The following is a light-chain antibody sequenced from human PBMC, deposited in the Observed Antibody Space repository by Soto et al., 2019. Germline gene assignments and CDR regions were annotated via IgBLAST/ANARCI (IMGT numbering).Light chain of an antibody. V-gene: IGKV3-20*01. CDR3: QQYSSLWT. CDR2: GAS. J-gene: IGKJ1*01. Sequence: EIVLTPSPGTMSLSPGERATLSCRASQSVSNNYLAWYQQKPGQAPRLLIYGASNRATGIPDRFSGSGSGTDFTLSISRLEPEDFAVYYCQQYSSLWTFGQGTKVDIK. CDR1: QSVSNNY.